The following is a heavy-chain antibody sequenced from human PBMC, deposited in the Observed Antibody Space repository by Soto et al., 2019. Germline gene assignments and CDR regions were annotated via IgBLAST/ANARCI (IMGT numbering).Heavy chain of an antibody. CDR3: ARHRHPRGTVGATSPLDP. CDR2: HYSGGGT. CDR1: GFSVSSNY. V-gene: IGHV3-53*01. J-gene: IGHJ5*01. D-gene: IGHD1-26*01. Sequence: GGSLRLSCAISGFSVSSNYLSWVRQAPGKGLGWVSVHYSGGGTYYADSVQGQFTITRDKSNNTLYLQMRRVRAEDTAVYFCARHRHPRGTVGATSPLDPWGQGTQVTVSS.